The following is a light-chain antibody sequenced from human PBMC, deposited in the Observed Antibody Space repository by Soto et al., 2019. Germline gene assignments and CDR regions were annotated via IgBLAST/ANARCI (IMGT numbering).Light chain of an antibody. V-gene: IGKV3-15*01. CDR1: QSVSSY. Sequence: EIVVTQSPSALSVSPGERATLSCRASQSVSSYLAWYQQKPGQAPRLLIYGASTRATGIPARFSGSGSGTEFTLTISSLQSEDFAVYYCQQYNNWPPVTFGQGTRLEIK. CDR3: QQYNNWPPVT. CDR2: GAS. J-gene: IGKJ5*01.